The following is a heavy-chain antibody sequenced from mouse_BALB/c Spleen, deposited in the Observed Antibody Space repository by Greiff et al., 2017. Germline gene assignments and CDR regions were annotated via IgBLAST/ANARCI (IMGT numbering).Heavy chain of an antibody. CDR3: GKHYGLDY. CDR2: INPYNGDT. Sequence: VQLQQSGPELVKPGASVKIPCKASGYTFTDYNMDWVKQSHGKSLEWIGRINPYNGDTFYNQKFKGKATLTVDKSSSTAHMELLSLTSEDSAVYYCGKHYGLDYWGQGTTLTVSS. D-gene: IGHD1-2*01. CDR1: GYTFTDYN. V-gene: IGHV1-37*01. J-gene: IGHJ2*01.